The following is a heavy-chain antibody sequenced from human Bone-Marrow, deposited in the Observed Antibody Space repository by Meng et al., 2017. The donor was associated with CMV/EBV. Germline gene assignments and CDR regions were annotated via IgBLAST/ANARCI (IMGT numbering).Heavy chain of an antibody. D-gene: IGHD6-13*01. CDR2: INPSGGST. J-gene: IGHJ6*02. CDR1: GDTFTSYY. V-gene: IGHV1-46*01. Sequence: ASVKVSCKASGDTFTSYYMHWVRQAPGQGLEWMGIINPSGGSTSYAQKFQGRVTMTRDTSTSTVYMELSSLRSEDTAVYYCARDGIAAANYYYGMDVWGQGTTVTV. CDR3: ARDGIAAANYYYGMDV.